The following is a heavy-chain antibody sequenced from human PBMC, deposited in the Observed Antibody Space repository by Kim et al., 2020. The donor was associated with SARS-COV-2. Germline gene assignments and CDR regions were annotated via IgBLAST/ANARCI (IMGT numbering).Heavy chain of an antibody. Sequence: SVKVSCKASGGTFSSYTISWVRQAPGQGLEWMGRIIPILGIANYAQKFQGRVTITADKSTSTAYMELSSLRSEDTAVYYCARDRPLVERAMVTSDYYYYGMDVWGQGTTVTVSS. D-gene: IGHD5-18*01. CDR3: ARDRPLVERAMVTSDYYYYGMDV. V-gene: IGHV1-69*04. J-gene: IGHJ6*02. CDR1: GGTFSSYT. CDR2: IIPILGIA.